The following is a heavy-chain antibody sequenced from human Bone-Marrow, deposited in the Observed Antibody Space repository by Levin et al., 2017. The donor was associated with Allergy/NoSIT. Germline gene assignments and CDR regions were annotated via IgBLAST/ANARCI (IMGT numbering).Heavy chain of an antibody. CDR3: ARELGSADDY. V-gene: IGHV3-30-3*01. Sequence: GESLKISCAASGFTFSSYPMHWVRQAPGKGLQWVAVISFEGSNKYYADSVKGRFTISRDDSKSTLYLQMNSLRREDTAVYYCARELGSADDYWGQGTLVTVSS. CDR2: ISFEGSNK. D-gene: IGHD3-10*01. J-gene: IGHJ4*02. CDR1: GFTFSSYP.